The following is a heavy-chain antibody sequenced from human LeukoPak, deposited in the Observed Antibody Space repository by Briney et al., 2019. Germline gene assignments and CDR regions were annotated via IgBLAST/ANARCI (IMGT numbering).Heavy chain of an antibody. J-gene: IGHJ2*01. CDR2: INHSGST. D-gene: IGHD2-2*01. V-gene: IGHV4-34*01. CDR1: GGSFSGYY. Sequence: SETLSLTCAVYGGSFSGYYWSWIRQPPGKGLEWIGEINHSGSTNYNPSLKSRVTISVDTSKNQFSLKLSSVTAAGTAVYYCARLLGIVVVPAASLSWYFDLWGRGTLVTVSS. CDR3: ARLLGIVVVPAASLSWYFDL.